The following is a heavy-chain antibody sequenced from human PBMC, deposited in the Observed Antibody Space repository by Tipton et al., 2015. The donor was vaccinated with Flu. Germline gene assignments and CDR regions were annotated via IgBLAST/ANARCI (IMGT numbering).Heavy chain of an antibody. Sequence: GSLRLSCAASGFTFSSYSMNWVRQAPGKGLEWVSSISSSSSYIYYADSVKGRFTISRDNAKNSLYLQMNSLRAEDTAVYYCARGRAGGSGSTRPLYYYYGMDVWGQGTTVTVSS. J-gene: IGHJ6*02. CDR2: ISSSSSYI. CDR3: ARGRAGGSGSTRPLYYYYGMDV. CDR1: GFTFSSYS. D-gene: IGHD3-10*01. V-gene: IGHV3-21*01.